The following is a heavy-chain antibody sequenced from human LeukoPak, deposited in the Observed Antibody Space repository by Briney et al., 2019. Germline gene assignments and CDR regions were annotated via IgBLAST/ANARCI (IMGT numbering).Heavy chain of an antibody. CDR3: ARILAAYTTNFDY. CDR1: GFTFSSYS. CDR2: ISSSSSYI. D-gene: IGHD3-16*01. V-gene: IGHV3-21*01. J-gene: IGHJ4*02. Sequence: GGSLRLSCAASGFTFSSYSMNWVRQAPGKGLEWVSSISSSSSYIYYADSVKGRFTISRDNAKNSLYLQMNSLRAEDTAVYYCARILAAYTTNFDYWGQGTLVTVSS.